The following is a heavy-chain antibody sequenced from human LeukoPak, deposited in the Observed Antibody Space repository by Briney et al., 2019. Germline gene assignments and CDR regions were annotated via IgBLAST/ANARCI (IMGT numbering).Heavy chain of an antibody. CDR2: IYYSGST. CDR1: GGSISSGGYY. J-gene: IGHJ5*02. V-gene: IGHV4-31*03. Sequence: SQTLSLTCTVSGGSISSGGYYWSWIRQHPGKGLEWIGYIYYSGSTYYNPSLKSRVTISVDTSKNQFSLKLSSVTAADTAVYYCARDRHNWNGIDPWGQGTLVTVSS. D-gene: IGHD1-20*01. CDR3: ARDRHNWNGIDP.